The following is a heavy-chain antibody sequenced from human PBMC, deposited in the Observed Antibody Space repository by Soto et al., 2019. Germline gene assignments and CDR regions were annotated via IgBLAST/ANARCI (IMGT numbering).Heavy chain of an antibody. V-gene: IGHV4-59*08. D-gene: IGHD5-18*01. J-gene: IGHJ4*02. Sequence: SETLSLTCTVSGGSMSTNHWSWIRQPPGKGLEWIGYIYYSGGINYNPSLKGRVTISVDTSKNQFSLKLNSVTAADTAVYYCAGTYSSRFDYWGQGALVTVSS. CDR1: GGSMSTNH. CDR3: AGTYSSRFDY. CDR2: IYYSGGI.